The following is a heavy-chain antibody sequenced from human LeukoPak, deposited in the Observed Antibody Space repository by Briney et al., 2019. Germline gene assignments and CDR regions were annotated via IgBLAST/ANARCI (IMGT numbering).Heavy chain of an antibody. CDR1: GYSISSGYY. CDR3: ASVEYYDFWSGYPTYHFDY. J-gene: IGHJ4*02. CDR2: IYHSGST. Sequence: SETLSLTCAVSGYSISSGYYWGWIRQPPGKGLEWIGSIYHSGSTYYNPSLKSRVTISVDTSKNQFSLKLSSVTAADTAVYHCASVEYYDFWSGYPTYHFDYWGQGTLVTVSS. V-gene: IGHV4-38-2*01. D-gene: IGHD3-3*01.